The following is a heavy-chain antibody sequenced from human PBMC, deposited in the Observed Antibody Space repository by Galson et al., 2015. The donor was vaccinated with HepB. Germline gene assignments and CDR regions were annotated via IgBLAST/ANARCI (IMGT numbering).Heavy chain of an antibody. V-gene: IGHV3-64D*06. CDR1: GFSFSDYG. CDR2: ITKNGDNT. Sequence: LRLSCAASGFSFSDYGMHWVRQAPGKGLDYVSTITKNGDNTYYADSLKGRFTISRDNSKNTLYLQMSGLRVEDTSLYYCVKDGTATMTHLDYWGQGTLVTVSS. J-gene: IGHJ4*02. D-gene: IGHD5-12*01. CDR3: VKDGTATMTHLDY.